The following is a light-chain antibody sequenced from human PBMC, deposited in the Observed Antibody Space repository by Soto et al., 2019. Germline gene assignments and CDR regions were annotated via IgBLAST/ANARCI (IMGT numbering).Light chain of an antibody. J-gene: IGKJ1*01. V-gene: IGKV3-15*01. CDR3: QQYNNWPPWT. CDR1: QSVSSN. CDR2: GAS. Sequence: EVVMTQSPATLSVSPGERATLSCRASQSVSSNLAWYQQKPGQAPRILIYGASTRDTGIPARFSGSGSGTDFTLTISSLQSEDFAVYYCQQYNNWPPWTFGQGTKVEIK.